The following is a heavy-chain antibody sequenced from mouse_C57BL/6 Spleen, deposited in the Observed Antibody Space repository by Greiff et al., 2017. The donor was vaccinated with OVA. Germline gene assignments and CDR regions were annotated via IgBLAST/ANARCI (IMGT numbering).Heavy chain of an antibody. Sequence: EVKLVESGGGLVQPKGSLKLSCAASGFTFNTYAMHWVRQAPGKGLEWVARIRSKSSNYATYYADSVKDRFTISRDDSQCMLYLQMNNLKTEDTAMDYCVRGVYYDYDIYAMDYWGQGTSVTVSS. CDR3: VRGVYYDYDIYAMDY. CDR1: GFTFNTYA. CDR2: IRSKSSNYAT. J-gene: IGHJ4*01. V-gene: IGHV10-3*01. D-gene: IGHD2-4*01.